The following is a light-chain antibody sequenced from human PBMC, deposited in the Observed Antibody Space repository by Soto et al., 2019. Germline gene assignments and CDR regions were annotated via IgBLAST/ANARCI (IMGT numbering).Light chain of an antibody. V-gene: IGKV3-15*01. CDR1: QSVSSN. CDR2: GAS. Sequence: EIVMTQSPATLSVSPGERATLSCRASQSVSSNLAWYQQKPGQAPRLLIYGASTRATGIPARFSGSGSGTEFTLTICSLQSEDFAVYYCQHYNNWPRTFGQGTNVEIK. J-gene: IGKJ1*01. CDR3: QHYNNWPRT.